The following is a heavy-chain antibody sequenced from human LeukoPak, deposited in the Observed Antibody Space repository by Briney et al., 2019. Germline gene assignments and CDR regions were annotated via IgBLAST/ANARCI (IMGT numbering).Heavy chain of an antibody. J-gene: IGHJ3*02. D-gene: IGHD5-24*01. CDR3: ASGQETDAFDI. V-gene: IGHV3-21*01. Sequence: GGPLRLSCAASGFTFSSYSMNGVRQPRGEVLEWVSSISSSSSYIYYADSVKGRFTISRDNAKKSLYLQMNSLRAEDTAVYYCASGQETDAFDIWGQGTMVTVSS. CDR2: ISSSSSYI. CDR1: GFTFSSYS.